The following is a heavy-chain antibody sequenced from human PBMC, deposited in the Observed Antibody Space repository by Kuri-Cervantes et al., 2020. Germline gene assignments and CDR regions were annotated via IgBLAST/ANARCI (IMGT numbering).Heavy chain of an antibody. CDR3: ARARRLGELSPFDI. V-gene: IGHV1-2*02. CDR2: INPNSGGT. CDR1: AYTFTGYY. Sequence: ASVKVSCKASAYTFTGYYMHWVRQAPGQGLEWMGWINPNSGGTNYAQKFQGRVTMTRDTSISTAYMELSSLRSDDTAAYYCARARRLGELSPFDIWGQGTTVTVSS. J-gene: IGHJ3*02. D-gene: IGHD3-16*02.